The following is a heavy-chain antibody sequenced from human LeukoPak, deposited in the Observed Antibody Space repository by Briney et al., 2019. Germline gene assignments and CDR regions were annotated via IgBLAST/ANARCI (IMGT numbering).Heavy chain of an antibody. D-gene: IGHD1-26*01. V-gene: IGHV4-34*01. Sequence: SETLSLTCAVYGGSFSGYYCSWIRQPPGKGLEWIGEINHSGSTNYNPSLKSRVTISVDTSKNQFSLKLSSVTAADTAVYYCPRVAGMNIGGWGLVALVTVSS. CDR1: GGSFSGYY. CDR3: PRVAGMNIGG. CDR2: INHSGST. J-gene: IGHJ4*02.